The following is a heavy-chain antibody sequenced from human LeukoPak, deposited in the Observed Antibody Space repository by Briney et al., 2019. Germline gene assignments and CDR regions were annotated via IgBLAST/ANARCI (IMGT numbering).Heavy chain of an antibody. V-gene: IGHV4-34*01. CDR2: INHSGSI. CDR1: GGSFSGYY. D-gene: IGHD6-6*01. CDR3: ARGPRSIYHNWFDP. Sequence: SETLSLTCAVYGGSFSGYYWSWIRQPPGKGLEWIGEINHSGSINYNPSLKSRVTISVDTSKNQFSLKLSSVTAADTAVYYCARGPRSIYHNWFDPWGQGTLVTVSS. J-gene: IGHJ5*02.